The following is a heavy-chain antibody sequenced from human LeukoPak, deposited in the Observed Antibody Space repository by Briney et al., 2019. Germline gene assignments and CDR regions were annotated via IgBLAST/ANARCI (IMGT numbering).Heavy chain of an antibody. V-gene: IGHV4-59*01. CDR2: IYYSGST. Sequence: KSSETLSLTCTVSGGSINNYYWSWIRQPPGKGLEWIGYIYYSGSTNYNPSLKSRVTISVDTSKNQFSLKLSSVTAADTAVYYCARGSPEPGYYRAGEGYGMDVWGQGTTVTVSS. J-gene: IGHJ6*02. D-gene: IGHD3-9*01. CDR1: GGSINNYY. CDR3: ARGSPEPGYYRAGEGYGMDV.